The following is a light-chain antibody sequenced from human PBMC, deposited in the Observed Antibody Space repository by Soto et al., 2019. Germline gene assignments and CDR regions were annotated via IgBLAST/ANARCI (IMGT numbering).Light chain of an antibody. V-gene: IGLV2-14*01. Sequence: QSALTQPAYVYGSPGQSSTISCTGTSSDIGGYNYVSWYQQHPGKAPKLMIYDVSNRPSGVSNRFSGSKSGNTASLTISGLQAEDEADYYCSSYTSRSSSTYVFGTGTKVTVL. CDR2: DVS. CDR1: SSDIGGYNY. CDR3: SSYTSRSSSTYV. J-gene: IGLJ1*01.